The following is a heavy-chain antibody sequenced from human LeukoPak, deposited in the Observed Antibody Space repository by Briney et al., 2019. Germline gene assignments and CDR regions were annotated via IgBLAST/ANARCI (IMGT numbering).Heavy chain of an antibody. J-gene: IGHJ6*04. Sequence: GGSLRLSCVMSGFTFSRFGMDWGRQAPGKGLEWLALIWNDGHESQYGDSVRGRFTISRDNSNNTLYLDMNTLRAEDTGVYYCQKSGRPYVYFCIHVWGKEPTVTVSS. D-gene: IGHD3-10*02. V-gene: IGHV3-33*03. CDR2: IWNDGHES. CDR1: GFTFSRFG. CDR3: QKSGRPYVYFCIHV.